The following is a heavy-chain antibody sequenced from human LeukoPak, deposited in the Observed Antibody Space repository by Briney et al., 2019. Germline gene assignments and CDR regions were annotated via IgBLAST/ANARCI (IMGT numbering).Heavy chain of an antibody. Sequence: SETLSLTCTVSGGSISSSSYYWGWIRQPPGKGLEWIGSIYSSGSTYYNPSLKSRVTISVDTSKNQFSLKLSSVTTADTAVYYCARHYGDYWYFDLWGRGTLVTVSS. CDR1: GGSISSSSYY. CDR2: IYSSGST. J-gene: IGHJ2*01. CDR3: ARHYGDYWYFDL. D-gene: IGHD4-17*01. V-gene: IGHV4-39*01.